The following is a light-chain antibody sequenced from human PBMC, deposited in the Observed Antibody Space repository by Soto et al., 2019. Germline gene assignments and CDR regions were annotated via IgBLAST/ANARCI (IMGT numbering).Light chain of an antibody. J-gene: IGKJ5*01. V-gene: IGKV3-20*01. Sequence: EIVLTQSPGTLSLSPGERATLSCRASQSFSSSYLAWYQQKPGQAPRLLIYGASSRATGIPDRFSGSGSGTAFTPTISRLEHEDFAVYYCQQYGTSITFGQGTRLEI. CDR1: QSFSSSY. CDR3: QQYGTSIT. CDR2: GAS.